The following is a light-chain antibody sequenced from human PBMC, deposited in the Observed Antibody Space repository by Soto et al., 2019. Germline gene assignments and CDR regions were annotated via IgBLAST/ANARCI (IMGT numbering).Light chain of an antibody. CDR2: GAS. J-gene: IGKJ1*01. V-gene: IGKV1-39*01. CDR1: QTISTY. Sequence: DIQMTQSPSSLSASVGDRVTITCRESQTISTYLNWYQQKPGKAPKVLIYGASSLQSGVPTRFSGSGSGTDFTLTISSLQPEDAATYYCQQSYSYTRMFGQGTKVDIK. CDR3: QQSYSYTRM.